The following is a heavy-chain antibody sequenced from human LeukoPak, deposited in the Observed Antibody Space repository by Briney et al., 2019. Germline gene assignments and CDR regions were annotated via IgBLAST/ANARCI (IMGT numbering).Heavy chain of an antibody. V-gene: IGHV3-53*01. CDR1: GFTVSSNY. CDR3: VRGDYGDYTLFDY. CDR2: IYSGGST. J-gene: IGHJ4*02. D-gene: IGHD4-17*01. Sequence: GGSLRLSCAASGFTVSSNYMSWXXQAPGKGLEWVSVIYSGGSTYYADSVKGRFTISRDNSKNTLYLQMNSLRAEDTAVYYCVRGDYGDYTLFDYWGQGTLVTVSS.